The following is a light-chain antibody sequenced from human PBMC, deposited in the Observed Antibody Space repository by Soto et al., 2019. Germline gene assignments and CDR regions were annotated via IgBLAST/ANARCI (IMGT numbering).Light chain of an antibody. J-gene: IGKJ2*01. CDR2: GAS. CDR1: QSVSSN. CDR3: QLYNICPYT. V-gene: IGKV3-15*01. Sequence: EIVMTQAPATLSVSPGERATLSCRASQSVSSNLAWYQQKPGQAPRLLSYGASTRATGIPARFSGSGSGTEFTLTISRLQSGEFAVYYCQLYNICPYTFGQGPKLELQ.